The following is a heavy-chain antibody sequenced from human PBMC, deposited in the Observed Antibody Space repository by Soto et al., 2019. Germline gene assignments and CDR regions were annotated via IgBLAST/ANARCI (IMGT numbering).Heavy chain of an antibody. J-gene: IGHJ4*02. Sequence: VQLLESGGSLVQPGGSLTLSCAASGFPFSNYAMSWVRQTPEKGLEWVAAISGGGNDRYYADFVKGRFTFSRDNSRIILYLQMTSLRAEDTATYYCARSLFMVAPDNEPFDYWGQGTLVTVSS. V-gene: IGHV3-23*01. CDR3: ARSLFMVAPDNEPFDY. D-gene: IGHD5-12*01. CDR1: GFPFSNYA. CDR2: ISGGGNDR.